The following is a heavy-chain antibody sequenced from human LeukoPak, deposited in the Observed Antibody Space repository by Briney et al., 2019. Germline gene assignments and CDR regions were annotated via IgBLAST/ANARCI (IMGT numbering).Heavy chain of an antibody. Sequence: SETLSLTCTVSGGSISSYYWSWIRQPPGKGLEWIGYIYYSGSTNYNPSLKSRVTISVDTSKNQFSLKLSSVTAADTAVYYCARESRGLNRCGMDVWGQGATVTVSS. CDR1: GGSISSYY. CDR3: ARESRGLNRCGMDV. V-gene: IGHV4-59*01. D-gene: IGHD1-14*01. CDR2: IYYSGST. J-gene: IGHJ6*02.